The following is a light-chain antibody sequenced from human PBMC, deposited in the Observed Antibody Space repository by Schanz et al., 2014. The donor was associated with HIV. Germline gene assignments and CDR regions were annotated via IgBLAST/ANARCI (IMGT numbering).Light chain of an antibody. CDR3: LQDFTYPWT. Sequence: AIQMTQSPSSLSASVGDKVTITCRASQGIRNDLGWYQQKPGRAPQLLIYAASTLYTGVPSRFSGSGSGTDFTLTISSLQAEDSVTYYCLQDFTYPWTFGQGTNVEI. J-gene: IGKJ1*01. V-gene: IGKV1-6*02. CDR1: QGIRND. CDR2: AAS.